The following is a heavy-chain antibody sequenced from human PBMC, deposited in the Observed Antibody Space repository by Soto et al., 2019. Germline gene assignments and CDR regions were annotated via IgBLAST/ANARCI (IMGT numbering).Heavy chain of an antibody. CDR3: ARHGRAAARPRWYYGMDV. Sequence: SETLSLTCSVSGGSISGDYYWSWIRQSPEKGLEWIGYIYYSGSSYSNPALQSRLSMSLDTSKNQFSLKLRSVTAADTAMYYCARHGRAAARPRWYYGMDVWGQGTTVTVSS. CDR2: IYYSGSS. V-gene: IGHV4-30-4*08. D-gene: IGHD6-13*01. CDR1: GGSISGDYY. J-gene: IGHJ6*02.